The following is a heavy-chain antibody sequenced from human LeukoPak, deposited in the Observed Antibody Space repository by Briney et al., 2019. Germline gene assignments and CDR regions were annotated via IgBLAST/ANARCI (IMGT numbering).Heavy chain of an antibody. CDR1: GFSFSAYW. D-gene: IGHD6-19*01. CDR3: ATQVARVAGNFDS. J-gene: IGHJ4*02. CDR2: IKQDGSGK. Sequence: GGSPRLSCAASGFSFSAYWMSWVRKAPGRGLVWVANIKQDGSGKYYVDSVKGRFTISRDNAKNSLYLQMNSLTVEDTALYYCATQVARVAGNFDSWGQGTLVTVSS. V-gene: IGHV3-7*01.